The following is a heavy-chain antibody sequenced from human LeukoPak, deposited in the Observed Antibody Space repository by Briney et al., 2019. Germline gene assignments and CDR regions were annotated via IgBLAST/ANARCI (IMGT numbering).Heavy chain of an antibody. D-gene: IGHD1-26*01. CDR2: ISSNGGST. J-gene: IGHJ4*02. V-gene: IGHV3-64*01. CDR3: ARDRNSGSYFDY. Sequence: GGSLRLSCAASGFTFSSYAMHWVRQAPWKGLEYVSAISSNGGSTYYANSVKGRFTISRDNSKNTLYLQMGSLRAEDMAVYYCARDRNSGSYFDYWGQGTLVTVSS. CDR1: GFTFSSYA.